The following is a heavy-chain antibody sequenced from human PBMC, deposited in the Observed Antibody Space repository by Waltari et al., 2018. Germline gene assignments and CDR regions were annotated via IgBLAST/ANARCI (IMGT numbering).Heavy chain of an antibody. J-gene: IGHJ4*02. D-gene: IGHD3-16*02. Sequence: QVQLQESGPGLVKPSETLSLTCAVPGYSISSGYYWGWIRQPPGKGLEWIGSIYHSGSTYYNPSLKSRVTISVDTSKNQFSLKLSSVTAADTAVYYCARGGSFGGVIVTPFDYWGQGTLVTVSS. CDR1: GYSISSGYY. CDR3: ARGGSFGGVIVTPFDY. CDR2: IYHSGST. V-gene: IGHV4-38-2*01.